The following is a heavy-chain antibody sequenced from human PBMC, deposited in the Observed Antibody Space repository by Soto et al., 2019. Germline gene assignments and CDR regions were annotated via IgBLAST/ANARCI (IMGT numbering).Heavy chain of an antibody. CDR1: GFTFGSYS. Sequence: GGSLRLSCAASGFTFGSYSMNWVRQAPGKGLEWVSSISSSSSYIYYADSVKGRFTISRDNAKNSLYLQMNSLRAEDTAVYYCARVDYSGSYHLFDYWGQGTLVTVSS. CDR2: ISSSSSYI. CDR3: ARVDYSGSYHLFDY. D-gene: IGHD1-26*01. J-gene: IGHJ4*02. V-gene: IGHV3-21*01.